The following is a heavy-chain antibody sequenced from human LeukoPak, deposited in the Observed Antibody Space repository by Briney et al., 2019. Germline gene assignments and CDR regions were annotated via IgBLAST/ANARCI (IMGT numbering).Heavy chain of an antibody. CDR3: ASNMARGAHYGSGTNYYYYYGMDV. D-gene: IGHD3-10*01. J-gene: IGHJ6*01. V-gene: IGHV3-48*03. CDR2: ISSSGSTI. CDR1: GFTFSSYE. Sequence: PGGSLRLSCAASGFTFSSYEMNWVRQAPGQGLEWVSYISSSGSTIYYADSVKGRFTISRDNAKNSLYLQMNSLRAEDTAVYYCASNMARGAHYGSGTNYYYYYGMDVWGQGTTVTVSS.